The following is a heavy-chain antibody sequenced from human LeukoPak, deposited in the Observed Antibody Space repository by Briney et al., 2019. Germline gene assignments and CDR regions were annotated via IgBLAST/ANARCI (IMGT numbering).Heavy chain of an antibody. CDR2: ISSSSSTI. V-gene: IGHV3-48*01. D-gene: IGHD2-15*01. CDR3: TTTDIVVVEFDY. CDR1: GFTFSSYS. J-gene: IGHJ4*02. Sequence: GGSLRLSCAASGFTFSSYSMNWVRQAPGKGLEWVSYISSSSSTIYYADSVKGRFTISRDDSKNTLYLQMNSLKTEDTAVYYCTTTDIVVVEFDYWGQGTLVTVSS.